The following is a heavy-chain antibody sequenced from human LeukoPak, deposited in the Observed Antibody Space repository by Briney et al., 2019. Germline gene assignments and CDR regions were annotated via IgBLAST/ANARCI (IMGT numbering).Heavy chain of an antibody. CDR2: INAGNGNT. J-gene: IGHJ4*02. D-gene: IGHD6-13*01. CDR1: GYTFSGYY. Sequence: GASVKVSCRASGYTFSGYYMHWVRQAPGQRLEWMGWINAGNGNTKYSQKFQGRVTITRDTSASTAYMELSSLRSEDTAVYYCARGTTIAAAGTGGDYWGQGTLVTVSS. CDR3: ARGTTIAAAGTGGDY. V-gene: IGHV1-3*01.